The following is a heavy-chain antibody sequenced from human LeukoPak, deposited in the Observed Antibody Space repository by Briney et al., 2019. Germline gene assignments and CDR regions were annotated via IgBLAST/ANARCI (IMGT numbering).Heavy chain of an antibody. D-gene: IGHD1-26*01. CDR3: AREGKWEQPNLVLHDAFDI. CDR1: GFTFSSYA. J-gene: IGHJ3*02. V-gene: IGHV3-64*01. Sequence: GGSLRLSCAASGFTFSSYAMHWVRQAPGKGLEYVSAISSNGGSTYYANSVKGRFTISRDNSKNTLYLQMGSPRAEDMAVYYCAREGKWEQPNLVLHDAFDIWGQGTMVTVSS. CDR2: ISSNGGST.